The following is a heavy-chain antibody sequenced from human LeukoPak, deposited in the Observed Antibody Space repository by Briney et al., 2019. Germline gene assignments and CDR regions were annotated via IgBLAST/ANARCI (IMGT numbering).Heavy chain of an antibody. CDR2: IYYSGDT. J-gene: IGHJ5*02. CDR3: ARGSDSGSYLNWFDP. D-gene: IGHD1-26*01. V-gene: IGHV4-59*01. Sequence: SETLSLTCTVTGGSISSYYWSWIRQPPGKGLEWIGYIYYSGDTNYNPSLKSRVTISVDTSKNQFSLKLSSVTAADTAVYYCARGSDSGSYLNWFDPWGQGTLVTVSS. CDR1: GGSISSYY.